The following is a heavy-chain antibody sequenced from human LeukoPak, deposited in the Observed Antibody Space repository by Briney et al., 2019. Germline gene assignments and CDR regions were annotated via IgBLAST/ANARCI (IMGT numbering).Heavy chain of an antibody. V-gene: IGHV3-23*01. J-gene: IGHJ5*02. D-gene: IGHD3-10*01. CDR2: IGADGVTT. CDR1: GFTFTSFP. CDR3: AKTWFGELEIRFDP. Sequence: GGSLRLSCAASGFTFTSFPMSWVRRAPGKGLEYLSLIGADGVTTYYADSVKGRFTISRDNSNNTLYLQMNSLRAGDTAVYYCAKTWFGELEIRFDPWGQGTLVTVSS.